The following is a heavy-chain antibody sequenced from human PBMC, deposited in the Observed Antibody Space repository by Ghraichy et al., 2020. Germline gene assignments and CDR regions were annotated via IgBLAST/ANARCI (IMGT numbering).Heavy chain of an antibody. Sequence: GGSLRLSCAASGFTVSSNYMSWVRQAPGKGLEWVSVIYSGGSTYYADSVKGRFTISRDNSKNTLYLQMNSLRAEDTAVYYCAREDIVVVPAARLGYYYYGMDVWGQGTTVTVSS. CDR2: IYSGGST. CDR1: GFTVSSNY. D-gene: IGHD2-2*01. J-gene: IGHJ6*02. V-gene: IGHV3-53*01. CDR3: AREDIVVVPAARLGYYYYGMDV.